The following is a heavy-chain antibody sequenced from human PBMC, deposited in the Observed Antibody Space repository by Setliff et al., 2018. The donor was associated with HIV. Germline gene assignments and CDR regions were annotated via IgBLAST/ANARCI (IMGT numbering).Heavy chain of an antibody. CDR2: IHSSGSPI. D-gene: IGHD6-13*01. J-gene: IGHJ4*02. Sequence: LRLSCAGSGFTFSSYSINWVRQAPGKGLEWLSYIHSSGSPIYYADSVKGRFTISRDNAKNSLYLQMNSLRAEDTAVYYCASHKNSNWFDYWGQGTLVTVSS. V-gene: IGHV3-48*01. CDR1: GFTFSSYS. CDR3: ASHKNSNWFDY.